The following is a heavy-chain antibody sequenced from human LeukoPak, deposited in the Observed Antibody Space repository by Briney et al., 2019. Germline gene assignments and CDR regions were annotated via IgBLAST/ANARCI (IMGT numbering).Heavy chain of an antibody. CDR1: GFTVSSNY. Sequence: TGGSLRLSCAASGFTVSSNYMSWVRQAPGKGLEWVSGIYSSGSSYYADSVKGRFTISRDNSKITLYLQMNSLRVEDTAVYYCAKVRWDNSGWYYLDNWGQGTLVTVSS. V-gene: IGHV3-66*02. D-gene: IGHD6-19*01. CDR2: IYSSGSS. J-gene: IGHJ4*02. CDR3: AKVRWDNSGWYYLDN.